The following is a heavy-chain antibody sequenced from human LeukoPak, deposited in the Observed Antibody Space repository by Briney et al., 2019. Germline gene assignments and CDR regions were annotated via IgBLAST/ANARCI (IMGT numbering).Heavy chain of an antibody. J-gene: IGHJ6*03. D-gene: IGHD3-3*01. CDR3: ARSFWSGYYFYYYYYYMDV. V-gene: IGHV1-8*03. CDR2: MNPNSGNT. CDR1: GYTFTSYD. Sequence: ASVKVSCKASGYTFTSYDINWVRQATGQGLEWMGWMNPNSGNTGYTQKFQGRVTITRNTSISTAYMELSSLRSEDTAVYYCARSFWSGYYFYYYYYYMDVWGKGTTVTVSS.